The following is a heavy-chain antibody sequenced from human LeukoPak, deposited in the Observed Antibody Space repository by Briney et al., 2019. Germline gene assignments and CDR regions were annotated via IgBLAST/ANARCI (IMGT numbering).Heavy chain of an antibody. D-gene: IGHD3-10*01. V-gene: IGHV4-30-4*01. Sequence: SQTLSLTCTVSGGSISSGNYYWSWIRQPPGKGLEWIGYIYYSGSTYYNPSLKSRVTISVDTSKNQFSLKLSSVTAADTAVYYCARGTMVRGVIPQGWFDPWGQGTLVTAPS. J-gene: IGHJ5*02. CDR3: ARGTMVRGVIPQGWFDP. CDR2: IYYSGST. CDR1: GGSISSGNYY.